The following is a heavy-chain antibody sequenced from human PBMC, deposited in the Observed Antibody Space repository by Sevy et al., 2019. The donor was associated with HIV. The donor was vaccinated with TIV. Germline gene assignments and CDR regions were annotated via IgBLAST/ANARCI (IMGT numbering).Heavy chain of an antibody. CDR3: TRGAHSLDY. CDR1: GDTVSSTRAA. Sequence: SQSLSLTCVISGDTVSSTRAAWNWTRQSPSRGLEWLGRTYYRSKWYTDYAVSVKSRITINPDTSKNQVSLQLNSVTPEDTAGYYCTRGAHSLDYWGQGTLVTVSS. V-gene: IGHV6-1*01. D-gene: IGHD2-15*01. J-gene: IGHJ4*02. CDR2: TYYRSKWYT.